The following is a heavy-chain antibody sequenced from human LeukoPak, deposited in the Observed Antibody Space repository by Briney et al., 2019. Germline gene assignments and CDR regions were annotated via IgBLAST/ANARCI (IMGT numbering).Heavy chain of an antibody. J-gene: IGHJ4*02. Sequence: PSETLSLTCSVSGDSINSNYWSWIRQSPGKGLEWIGYIYNTGSTNYSPSLKSRVSIMKDTSKNQISLKLGSVTAADTAVYYCASAEPRGIIWYPYWGQGTLVTVSS. CDR3: ASAEPRGIIWYPY. CDR1: GDSINSNY. D-gene: IGHD6-13*01. CDR2: IYNTGST. V-gene: IGHV4-59*01.